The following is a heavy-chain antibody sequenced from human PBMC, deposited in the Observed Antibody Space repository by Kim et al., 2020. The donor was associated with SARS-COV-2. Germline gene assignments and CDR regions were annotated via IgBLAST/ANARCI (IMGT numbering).Heavy chain of an antibody. Sequence: YEDSGKGRFTISGDNAKNSLYLQMNSLRAEDTAVYYCARKGVVAAPWGDYWGQGTLVTVSS. D-gene: IGHD2-15*01. V-gene: IGHV3-21*01. CDR3: ARKGVVAAPWGDY. J-gene: IGHJ4*02.